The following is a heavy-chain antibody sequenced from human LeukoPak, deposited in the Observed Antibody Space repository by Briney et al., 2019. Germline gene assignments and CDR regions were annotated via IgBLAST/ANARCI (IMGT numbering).Heavy chain of an antibody. J-gene: IGHJ5*02. CDR2: ISYDGSNK. CDR1: GFTFSSYA. V-gene: IGHV3-30-3*01. CDR3: ARDFSSGWPFWFDP. D-gene: IGHD6-19*01. Sequence: GSLRLSCAASGFTFSSYAMHWVRQAPGKGLEWVAVISYDGSNKYYADSVKGRFTISGDNSKNTLYLQMNSLRAEDTAVYYCARDFSSGWPFWFDPWGQGTLVTVSS.